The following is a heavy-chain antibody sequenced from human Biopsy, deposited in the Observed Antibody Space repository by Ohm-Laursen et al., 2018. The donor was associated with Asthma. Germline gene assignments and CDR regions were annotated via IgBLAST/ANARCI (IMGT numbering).Heavy chain of an antibody. CDR2: INPNSGGT. CDR1: GYTFTGHY. V-gene: IGHV1-2*04. CDR3: ARDAAAAGESYYYYYGMDV. J-gene: IGHJ6*02. D-gene: IGHD6-13*01. Sequence: ASVKVSCKASGYTFTGHYMHWVRQAPGQGLEWMGWINPNSGGTNYAQKFQGWVTMTRDTSISTAYMELSRLRSDDTAVYYCARDAAAAGESYYYYYGMDVWGQGTTVTVSS.